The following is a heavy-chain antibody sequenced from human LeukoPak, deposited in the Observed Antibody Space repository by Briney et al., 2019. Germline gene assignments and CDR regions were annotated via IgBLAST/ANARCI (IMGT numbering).Heavy chain of an antibody. CDR3: ARWATQIFGY. J-gene: IGHJ4*02. Sequence: SETLSLTCTVSGGSISSSCYYWVWIRQPPGRGLEWIGSIYYSGNHYYNPSLKARFTISVYTHKNHFPVKLSSVTAADTAVYCGARWATQIFGYCGQGTLVTVSS. V-gene: IGHV4-39*02. CDR1: GGSISSSCYY. CDR2: IYYSGNH.